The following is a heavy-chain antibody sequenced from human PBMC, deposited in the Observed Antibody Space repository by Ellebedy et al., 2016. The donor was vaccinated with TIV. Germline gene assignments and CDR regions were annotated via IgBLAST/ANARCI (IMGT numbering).Heavy chain of an antibody. J-gene: IGHJ4*02. CDR2: ISWNSGKI. Sequence: SLKISXVASGFNFGGYGMHWVRQAPGKGLEWVSGISWNSGKISYADSVKGRFSISRDNGKNSLYLQMNSLRVEDTALYYCVKDQHDILTGFDYWGQGTLVTVSS. CDR1: GFNFGGYG. V-gene: IGHV3-9*01. CDR3: VKDQHDILTGFDY. D-gene: IGHD3-9*01.